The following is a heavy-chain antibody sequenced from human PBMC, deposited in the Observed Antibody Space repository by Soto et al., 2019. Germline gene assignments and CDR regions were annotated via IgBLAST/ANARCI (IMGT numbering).Heavy chain of an antibody. CDR1: GFVFTNFW. Sequence: GFLRLSCEASGFVFTNFWMHWVRHVPGKGLVWVARIDTSGHSTNYAESVKGRFTISRDNAKNTVSLQMNSLRVEDTGVYYCAKDSWYFDLWSQGSQVTVSS. CDR2: IDTSGHST. J-gene: IGHJ4*02. V-gene: IGHV3-74*01. CDR3: AKDSWYFDL. D-gene: IGHD6-13*01.